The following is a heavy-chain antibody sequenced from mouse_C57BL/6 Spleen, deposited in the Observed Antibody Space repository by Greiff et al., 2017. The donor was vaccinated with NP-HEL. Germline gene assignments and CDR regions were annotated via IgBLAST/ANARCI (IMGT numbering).Heavy chain of an antibody. Sequence: VQLQQSGPELVKPGASVKISCKASGYAFSSSWMNWVKQRPGKGLEWIGRIYPGDGDTNYNGKFKGKATLTADKSSSTAYMQLSSLTSEDSAVYFCAVYYGSREGWYFDVWGTGTTVTVSS. CDR2: IYPGDGDT. D-gene: IGHD1-1*01. V-gene: IGHV1-82*01. J-gene: IGHJ1*03. CDR1: GYAFSSSW. CDR3: AVYYGSREGWYFDV.